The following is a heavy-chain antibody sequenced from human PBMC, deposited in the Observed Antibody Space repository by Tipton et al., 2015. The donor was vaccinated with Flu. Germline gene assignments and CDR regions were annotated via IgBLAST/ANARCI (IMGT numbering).Heavy chain of an antibody. D-gene: IGHD6-19*01. CDR3: ARTSSGWYGQIDY. CDR2: ISYDGNNK. J-gene: IGHJ4*02. CDR1: GFTFSGYA. Sequence: QLVQSGGGVVQPGRSLRLSCAASGFTFSGYAMHWVRQAPGKGLEWVSVISYDGNNKFYADSVRGRFTIPRDNSENTLYLQMNSLRAEDTAVYYCARTSSGWYGQIDYWGQGTLVTVSS. V-gene: IGHV3-30*04.